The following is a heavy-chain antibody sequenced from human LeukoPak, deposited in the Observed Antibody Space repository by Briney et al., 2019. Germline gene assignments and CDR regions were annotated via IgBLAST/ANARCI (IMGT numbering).Heavy chain of an antibody. J-gene: IGHJ4*02. CDR3: ARDVMRWLRSSPFDY. V-gene: IGHV3-11*01. CDR1: GFTFSDYY. CDR2: ISSSGSTI. Sequence: GGSLRLSCAASGFTFSDYYMSWIRQAPGKGLEWVSCISSSGSTIYYADSVKGRFTISRDNAKNSLYLQMNSLRAEDTAVYYCARDVMRWLRSSPFDYWGQGTLVTVSS. D-gene: IGHD5-12*01.